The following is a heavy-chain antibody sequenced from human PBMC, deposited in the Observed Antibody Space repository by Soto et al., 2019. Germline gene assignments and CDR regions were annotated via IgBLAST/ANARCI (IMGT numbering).Heavy chain of an antibody. Sequence: SLRLSCAASGFTFSNYAIHWVRQAPGKGLEWVAVISYDGYKTYYADSVKGRFTISRDNSKNTLYLQMNSLRADDTAVYYCARGLIAAAGTGPNDAFDIWGQGTMVTVSS. D-gene: IGHD6-13*01. J-gene: IGHJ3*02. CDR2: ISYDGYKT. V-gene: IGHV3-30-3*01. CDR1: GFTFSNYA. CDR3: ARGLIAAAGTGPNDAFDI.